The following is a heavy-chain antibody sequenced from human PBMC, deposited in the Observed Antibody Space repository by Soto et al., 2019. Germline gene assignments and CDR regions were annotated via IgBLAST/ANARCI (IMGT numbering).Heavy chain of an antibody. J-gene: IGHJ4*02. CDR3: ANYDFWSGYYG. Sequence: QVQLVESGGGVVQPGRSLRLSCAASGFTFSSYGMHWVRQAPGKGLEWVAVISYDGSNKYYADSVKGRFTISRDNSKNTLYLQMNSLRAEDTAVYYCANYDFWSGYYGWGQGTLVTVSS. CDR1: GFTFSSYG. CDR2: ISYDGSNK. D-gene: IGHD3-3*01. V-gene: IGHV3-30*18.